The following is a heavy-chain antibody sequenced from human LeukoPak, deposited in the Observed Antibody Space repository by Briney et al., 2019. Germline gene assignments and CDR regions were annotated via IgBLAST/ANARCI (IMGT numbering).Heavy chain of an antibody. CDR1: GFTFSIYA. D-gene: IGHD3-22*01. CDR2: FSKSGTTT. CDR3: AKRDTSGSYYFDS. J-gene: IGHJ4*02. Sequence: GGSLRLSCAASGFTFSIYAMSWVRQAPGKGLEWVSTFSKSGTTTYYPDSMKGRFTISRDNSKNTLYLQMSSLRAEDTAVYYCAKRDTSGSYYFDSWGQGTQVTVSS. V-gene: IGHV3-23*01.